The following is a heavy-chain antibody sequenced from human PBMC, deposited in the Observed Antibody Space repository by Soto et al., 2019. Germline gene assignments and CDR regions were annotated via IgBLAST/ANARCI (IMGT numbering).Heavy chain of an antibody. D-gene: IGHD2-21*01. CDR1: GGSVSSNSYS. J-gene: IGHJ6*02. CDR3: ARLNVYCVRTNCHGYYGMHV. CDR2: IYSTENT. V-gene: IGHV4-39*01. Sequence: QLQLQESGPGLVKPSETLSLTCAVSGGSVSSNSYSWGWIRQSPGKGLEWIATIYSTENTYYHPSPPSRVPISVDTSMNAVPLRLSSVTAAATPVYYCARLNVYCVRTNCHGYYGMHVRGQGPTVTFS.